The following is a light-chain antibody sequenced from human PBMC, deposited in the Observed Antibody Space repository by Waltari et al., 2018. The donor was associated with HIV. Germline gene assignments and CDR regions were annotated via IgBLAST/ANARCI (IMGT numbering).Light chain of an antibody. J-gene: IGLJ3*02. CDR2: EDN. Sequence: NFMLSQPHSVSGSPGKTVTIPCTRSSGSIASNYVQWYQQRPGSSPTTVIYEDNQRPTGVPDRFSGSVDSPSNSPSLVISGLRTEDEADYYCQSYDSANQGVVFGGGTKLTVL. V-gene: IGLV6-57*01. CDR1: SGSIASNY. CDR3: QSYDSANQGVV.